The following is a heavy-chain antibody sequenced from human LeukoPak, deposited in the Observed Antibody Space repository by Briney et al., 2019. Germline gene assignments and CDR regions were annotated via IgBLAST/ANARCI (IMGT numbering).Heavy chain of an antibody. D-gene: IGHD2-15*01. CDR2: INNGGSVT. J-gene: IGHJ4*02. CDR3: SRDLRGSDDC. Sequence: GGSLRLSCVGSGFPFSSYWMHWVRQAPGKGLVWVSRINNGGSVTDYADSVKGRFTISRDNAKNTLYLQMNTLRVEDTAVYYCSRDLRGSDDCWGQGSLVTVSS. V-gene: IGHV3-74*01. CDR1: GFPFSSYW.